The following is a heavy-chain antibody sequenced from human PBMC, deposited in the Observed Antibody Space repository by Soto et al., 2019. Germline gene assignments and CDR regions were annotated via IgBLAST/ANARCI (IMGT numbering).Heavy chain of an antibody. CDR2: IYHAGST. CDR3: ARVGPWVPYYYDSSPYTFENWFDP. CDR1: GYSISSGYY. V-gene: IGHV4-38-2*01. D-gene: IGHD3-22*01. Sequence: SETLSLTCAVSGYSISSGYYWGWLRQPPGKGLEWIGSIYHAGSTYYNPSLNSRVTLSIDMTNNHVSLILNSVTAADTAVYYCARVGPWVPYYYDSSPYTFENWFDPWGQGTLVTVSS. J-gene: IGHJ5*02.